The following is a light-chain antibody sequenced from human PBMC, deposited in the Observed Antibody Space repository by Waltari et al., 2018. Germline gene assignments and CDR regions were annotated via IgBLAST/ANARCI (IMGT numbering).Light chain of an antibody. J-gene: IGKJ3*01. CDR3: QQYNNWPPFT. CDR1: QSVSSN. Sequence: EIVMTQSPATLSVSPGERATLSCRASQSVSSNLAWYQQKPGQAPRRLIYGASTGATCIPARFSGSGSGTEFTLTISSLQSEDFAVYYCQQYNNWPPFTFGPGTKVDIK. V-gene: IGKV3-15*01. CDR2: GAS.